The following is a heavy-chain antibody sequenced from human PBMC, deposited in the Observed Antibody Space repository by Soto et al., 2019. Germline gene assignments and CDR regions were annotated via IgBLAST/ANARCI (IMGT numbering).Heavy chain of an antibody. D-gene: IGHD3-3*01. CDR1: GGTFSSYT. Sequence: SVKVSCKASGGTFSSYTISWVRQAPGQGLEWMGRIIPILGIANYAQKFQGRVTITADKSTSTAYMELSSLRSEDTAVYYCEFWSGPGSFDIWGQGTMVTVSS. V-gene: IGHV1-69*02. J-gene: IGHJ3*02. CDR3: EFWSGPGSFDI. CDR2: IIPILGIA.